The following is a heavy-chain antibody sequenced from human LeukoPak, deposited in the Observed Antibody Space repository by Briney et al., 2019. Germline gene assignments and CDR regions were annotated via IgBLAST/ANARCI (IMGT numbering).Heavy chain of an antibody. CDR1: GGSFSGYY. J-gene: IGHJ6*03. CDR2: INHSGST. V-gene: IGHV4-34*01. D-gene: IGHD6-13*01. Sequence: SETLSLTCAVYGGSFSGYYWSWIRQPPGKGLEWIGEINHSGSTNYNPSLKSRVTISVDTSKNQFSLKLSSVTAADTAVYYCARLSFLSESGYSSSWSYYYYYYMDVWGKGTTVTVSS. CDR3: ARLSFLSESGYSSSWSYYYYYYMDV.